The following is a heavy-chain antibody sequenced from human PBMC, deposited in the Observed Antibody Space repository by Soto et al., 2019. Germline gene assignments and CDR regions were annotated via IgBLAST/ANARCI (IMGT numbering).Heavy chain of an antibody. D-gene: IGHD1-7*01. J-gene: IGHJ6*02. CDR2: IKSKTDGGKT. CDR3: TTAATWNYDPLFYNYCNGMDV. V-gene: IGHV3-15*07. CDR1: GFTFSNAW. Sequence: EVQLVESGGGLVKPGGSLRLSCAASGFTFSNAWMNWVRQAPGKGLEWGGRIKSKTDGGKTDDAAPGKGRFTISRDDSKNTLYLQMNSLKTGTTAMHNSTTAATWNYDPLFYNYCNGMDVWGQGTTVTVSS.